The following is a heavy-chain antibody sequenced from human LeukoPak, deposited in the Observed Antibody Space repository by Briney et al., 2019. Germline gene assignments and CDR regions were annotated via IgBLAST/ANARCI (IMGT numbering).Heavy chain of an antibody. V-gene: IGHV3-30*18. D-gene: IGHD3-10*01. J-gene: IGHJ6*02. Sequence: PGRSLRLSCAASGFTFRTYCMHWVRQAPGKGLEWVAVISYDGSNKYYADSVKGRFTISRDNSKNTLYLQMNSLRAEDTAVYYCAKDREVRGVIIGYGMDVWGQGTTVTVSS. CDR2: ISYDGSNK. CDR3: AKDREVRGVIIGYGMDV. CDR1: GFTFRTYC.